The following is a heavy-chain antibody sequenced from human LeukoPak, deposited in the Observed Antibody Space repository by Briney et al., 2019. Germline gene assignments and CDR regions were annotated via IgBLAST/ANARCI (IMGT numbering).Heavy chain of an antibody. CDR1: GFTFSSYW. CDR3: ASTLGVRSSPHFDWLFPIDY. V-gene: IGHV3-7*01. Sequence: GGSLRLSCAALGFTFSSYWMTWVRQAPGKGLEWVANVKHDGSEKYYVDSVKGRFTISRDNAKNSLYLQMNSLRAEDTAVYYCASTLGVRSSPHFDWLFPIDYWGQGTLVTVSS. CDR2: VKHDGSEK. D-gene: IGHD3-9*01. J-gene: IGHJ4*02.